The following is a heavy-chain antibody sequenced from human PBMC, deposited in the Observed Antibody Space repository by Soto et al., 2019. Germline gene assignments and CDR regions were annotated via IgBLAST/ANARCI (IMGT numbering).Heavy chain of an antibody. CDR2: ISAYNGNT. D-gene: IGHD3-10*01. J-gene: IGHJ6*02. Sequence: ASVEVSCKASGYTFTSYGISWVRQAPGQGLEWMGWISAYNGNTNYAQKLQGRVTMTTDTSTSTAYMELRSLRSDDTAVYYCARRRVVRGVMTYYYGMDVWGQGTTVTVSS. CDR3: ARRRVVRGVMTYYYGMDV. V-gene: IGHV1-18*04. CDR1: GYTFTSYG.